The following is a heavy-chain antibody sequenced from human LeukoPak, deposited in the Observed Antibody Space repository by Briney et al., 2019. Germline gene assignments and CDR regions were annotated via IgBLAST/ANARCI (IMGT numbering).Heavy chain of an antibody. CDR2: ISGSGGST. V-gene: IGHV3-23*01. D-gene: IGHD3-3*02. CDR1: GFTFSSYA. J-gene: IGHJ4*02. CDR3: AKVSGKRSASTQTDYFDY. Sequence: GGSLRLSCAASGFTFSSYAMSWVRQAPGKGLEWVSAISGSGGSTYYADSVKGRFTISRDNSKNTLYLQMNSLRAEDTAVYYYAKVSGKRSASTQTDYFDYWGQGTLVTVSS.